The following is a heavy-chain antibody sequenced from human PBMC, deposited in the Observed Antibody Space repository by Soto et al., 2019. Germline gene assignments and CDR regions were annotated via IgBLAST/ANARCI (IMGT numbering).Heavy chain of an antibody. CDR1: GGSISSYY. D-gene: IGHD5-18*01. CDR2: IYYSGST. Sequence: SETLSLTCTVSGGSISSYYWSWIRQPPGKGLEWIGYIYYSGSTNYNPSLKSRVTISVDTSKNQFSLKLSSVTAADTAVYYCARRYSYGYYFDYWGQGTLVTVSS. J-gene: IGHJ4*02. CDR3: ARRYSYGYYFDY. V-gene: IGHV4-59*01.